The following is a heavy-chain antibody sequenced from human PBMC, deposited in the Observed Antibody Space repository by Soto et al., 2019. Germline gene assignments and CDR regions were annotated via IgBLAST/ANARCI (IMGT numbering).Heavy chain of an antibody. D-gene: IGHD3-10*01. V-gene: IGHV4-34*01. CDR1: GGSLSAYY. Sequence: QVQLQQWGAGLLKPSETLSLTCAVYGGSLSAYYWSWIRQPPGQGLEWIGEINDSGSTSYNPSLKRRVTISRDTSQNQFSLKLTSVTAADTAVYYCARGAGSGSYSHYYYGMDVWGQGTTVTISS. CDR3: ARGAGSGSYSHYYYGMDV. J-gene: IGHJ6*02. CDR2: INDSGST.